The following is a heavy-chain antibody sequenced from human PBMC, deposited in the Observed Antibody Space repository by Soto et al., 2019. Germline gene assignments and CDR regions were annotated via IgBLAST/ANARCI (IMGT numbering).Heavy chain of an antibody. CDR2: IIPILGIA. J-gene: IGHJ6*03. D-gene: IGHD5-12*01. CDR1: GGTFSSYT. V-gene: IGHV1-69*02. Sequence: ASVKVSCKASGGTFSSYTISWVRQAPGQGLEWMGKIIPILGIANYAQKFQGRVTSTADKSTSTAYMELSSLRSEDTAVYYCARWRASGYEFPAGMDVWGKGTTVTVSS. CDR3: ARWRASGYEFPAGMDV.